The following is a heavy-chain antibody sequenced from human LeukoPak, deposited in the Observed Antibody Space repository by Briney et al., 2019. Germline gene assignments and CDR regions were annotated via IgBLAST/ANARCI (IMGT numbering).Heavy chain of an antibody. J-gene: IGHJ5*02. CDR3: ARRVLYSGSYGT. V-gene: IGHV4-34*01. CDR2: INHSGST. CDR1: GGSFSGYY. Sequence: SETLSLTCTVYGGSFSGYYWSWIRQPPGKGLEWIGEINHSGSTNYNPSLKSRVTISVDTSKNQFSLKLSSVTAADTAVYYCARRVLYSGSYGTWGQGTLVTVSS. D-gene: IGHD1-26*01.